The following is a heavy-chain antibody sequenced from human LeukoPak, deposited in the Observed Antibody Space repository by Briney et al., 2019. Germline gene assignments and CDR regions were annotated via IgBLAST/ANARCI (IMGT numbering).Heavy chain of an antibody. Sequence: SVKVSCKASGGALSYSAISWVRQAPGQGLEWMGGTIPIFGTANYAQKFQGRVTITADESTSTAYMELSSLRSEDTAVYYCARGALYGSSGYPNVGYYYHGMDVWGQGTTVTVSS. V-gene: IGHV1-69*13. CDR1: GGALSYSA. CDR3: ARGALYGSSGYPNVGYYYHGMDV. D-gene: IGHD3-22*01. CDR2: TIPIFGTA. J-gene: IGHJ6*02.